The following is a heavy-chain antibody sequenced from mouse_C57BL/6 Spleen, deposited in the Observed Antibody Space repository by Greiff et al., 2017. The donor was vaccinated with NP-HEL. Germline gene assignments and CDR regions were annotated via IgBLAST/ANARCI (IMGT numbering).Heavy chain of an antibody. J-gene: IGHJ2*01. CDR3: ARNWDGGFDY. Sequence: EVKLLESGPGMVKPSQSLSLTCTVTGYSITSGYDWHWIRHFPGNKLEWMGYISYSGSTNYNPSLKSRISITHDTSKNHFFLKLNSVTTEDTATYYCARNWDGGFDYWGQGTTLTVSS. CDR1: GYSITSGYD. CDR2: ISYSGST. V-gene: IGHV3-1*01. D-gene: IGHD4-1*01.